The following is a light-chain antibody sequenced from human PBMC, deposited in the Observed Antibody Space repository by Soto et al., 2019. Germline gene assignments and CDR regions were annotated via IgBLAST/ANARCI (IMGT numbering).Light chain of an antibody. V-gene: IGLV1-40*01. CDR1: SSNIGAGSD. CDR2: GNN. CDR3: QSYDSSRRAWV. J-gene: IGLJ3*02. Sequence: QSVLTQPPSLSGAPGQTITISCTGSSSNIGAGSDVHWFQHLPGTAPKVLIYGNNNRPSGVPDRFSGSKSGTSGSLAITGRQAEDESDYYCQSYDSSRRAWVFGGGTQLTVL.